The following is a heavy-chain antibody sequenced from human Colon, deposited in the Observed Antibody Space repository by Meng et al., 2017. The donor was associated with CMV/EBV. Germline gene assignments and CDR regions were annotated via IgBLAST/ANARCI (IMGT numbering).Heavy chain of an antibody. CDR3: ARSKSSGGNSVVFLFDS. V-gene: IGHV5-51*01. CDR1: YPVSNHY. D-gene: IGHD4-23*01. CDR2: INPADSDA. Sequence: YPVSNHYIGWVLQMPGKGLEWMGVINPADSDATYSPSFQGQVTFSVGKSISTAYLQWSSLKASDTAMYFCARSKSSGGNSVVFLFDSWGQGTLVTVSS. J-gene: IGHJ4*02.